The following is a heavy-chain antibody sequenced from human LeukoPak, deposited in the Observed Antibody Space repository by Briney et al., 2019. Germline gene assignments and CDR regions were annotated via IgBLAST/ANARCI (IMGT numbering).Heavy chain of an antibody. CDR1: GGSFSGCY. J-gene: IGHJ3*02. D-gene: IGHD2-2*01. CDR2: INHSGST. CDR3: ARGRLIVVVPAAIHAFDI. Sequence: SETLSLTCAVYGGSFSGCYWSWIRQPPGKGLEWIGEINHSGSTNYNPSLKSRVTISVDTSKNQFSLKLSSVTAADTAVYYCARGRLIVVVPAAIHAFDIWGQGTMVTVSS. V-gene: IGHV4-34*01.